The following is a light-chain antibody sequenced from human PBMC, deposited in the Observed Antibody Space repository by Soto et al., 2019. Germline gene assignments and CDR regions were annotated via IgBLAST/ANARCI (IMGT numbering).Light chain of an antibody. CDR3: QQYNNWPLA. J-gene: IGKJ1*01. Sequence: EIVMTQSPATLSVSPGERATRSCRASQSVSSSLAWYQQKPGQAPRLLIYGASTRATDIPARFSGSGSGTEFTLTISSLQSEDFAVYYCQQYNNWPLAFGQGTQVEIK. CDR2: GAS. CDR1: QSVSSS. V-gene: IGKV3-15*01.